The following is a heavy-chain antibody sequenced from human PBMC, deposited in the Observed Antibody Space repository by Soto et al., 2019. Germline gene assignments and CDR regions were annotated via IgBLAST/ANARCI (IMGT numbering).Heavy chain of an antibody. CDR2: MFHSGGA. D-gene: IGHD3-3*01. CDR1: YGSISTYDW. V-gene: IGHV4-4*02. J-gene: IGHJ4*02. CDR3: ATGNVDSMLEY. Sequence: AETLSLTCGVSYGSISTYDWWTWVRQPPGKGLEWIGKMFHSGGADYSPSLKSRVTISADSSKNRFSLRLTAVTAADTAVYYCATGNVDSMLEYWGQGTQVTVSS.